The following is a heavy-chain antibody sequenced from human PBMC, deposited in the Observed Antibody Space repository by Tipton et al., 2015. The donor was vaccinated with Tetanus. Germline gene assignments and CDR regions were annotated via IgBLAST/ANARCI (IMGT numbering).Heavy chain of an antibody. Sequence: TLSLTCTVSGGSISSYYWSWIRQPPGKGLEWIGYIYYSGSTNYNPSLKSRVTISVDTSKNQFSLKLSSVTAADTAVYYCARSEQQLVRGYYYYYYMDVWGQGTMVIVSS. CDR2: IYYSGST. J-gene: IGHJ6*03. CDR3: ARSEQQLVRGYYYYYYMDV. D-gene: IGHD6-13*01. V-gene: IGHV4-59*01. CDR1: GGSISSYY.